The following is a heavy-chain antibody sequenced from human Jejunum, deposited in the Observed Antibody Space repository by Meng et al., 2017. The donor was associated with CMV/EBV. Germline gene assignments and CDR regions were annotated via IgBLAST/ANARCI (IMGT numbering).Heavy chain of an antibody. V-gene: IGHV3-74*01. CDR1: GFTFSNYW. D-gene: IGHD7-27*01. J-gene: IGHJ5*02. Sequence: EVQLVESGGGLVQPGGSLRLSCAASGFTFSNYWMHWVRQAPGKGLEWVSRINTDGTTTGYADSVKGRFTISRDNARNTLYLQMSSLRAEDTAVYYCVRGAGESKNNWFDPWGQGILVTVSS. CDR3: VRGAGESKNNWFDP. CDR2: INTDGTTT.